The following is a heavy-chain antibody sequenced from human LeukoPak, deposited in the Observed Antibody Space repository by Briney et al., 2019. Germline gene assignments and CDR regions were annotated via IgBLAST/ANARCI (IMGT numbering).Heavy chain of an antibody. CDR3: AKDKRGHCSGGSCRFDY. CDR1: GFTFSSYA. V-gene: IGHV3-23*01. J-gene: IGHJ4*02. Sequence: TGGSLRLSSAASGFTFSSYAMSWVRQAPGKGLEWVSAISGSGGSTYYADSVKGRFTISRVNSKNTLYLQMNSLRAEDTAVYYCAKDKRGHCSGGSCRFDYWGQGTLVTVSS. D-gene: IGHD2-15*01. CDR2: ISGSGGST.